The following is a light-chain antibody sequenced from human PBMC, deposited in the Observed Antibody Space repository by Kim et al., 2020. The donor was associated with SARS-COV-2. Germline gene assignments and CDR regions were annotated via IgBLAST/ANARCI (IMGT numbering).Light chain of an antibody. CDR3: SSYTRSATCV. Sequence: GQWFTISCTGTSSDVGAYNYVSWYQQHPGKAPKLMIYDVTNRPSGVSNRFSGSKSGNTASLTISGLQAEDEADYYCSSYTRSATCVFGAGTKVTVL. J-gene: IGLJ1*01. V-gene: IGLV2-14*03. CDR1: SSDVGAYNY. CDR2: DVT.